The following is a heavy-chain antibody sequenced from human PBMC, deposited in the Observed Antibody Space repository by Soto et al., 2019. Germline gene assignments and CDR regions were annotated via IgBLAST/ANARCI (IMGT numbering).Heavy chain of an antibody. Sequence: KASETLSLTCTVSGGSISSGDYYWSWIRQPPGKGLEWIGYIYYSGSTYYNPSLKSRVTISVDTSKNQFSLKLSSVTAADTAVYYCASLDTAMVFHNWFDPWGQGTLVTVSS. V-gene: IGHV4-30-4*01. D-gene: IGHD5-18*01. J-gene: IGHJ5*02. CDR2: IYYSGST. CDR1: GGSISSGDYY. CDR3: ASLDTAMVFHNWFDP.